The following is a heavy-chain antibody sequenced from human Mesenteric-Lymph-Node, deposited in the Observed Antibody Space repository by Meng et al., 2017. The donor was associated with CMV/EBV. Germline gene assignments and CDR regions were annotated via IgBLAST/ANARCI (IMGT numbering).Heavy chain of an antibody. CDR2: INPKSGGT. V-gene: IGHV1-2*02. Sequence: ASVKVSCKASGYTFTDYYIHWVRQAPGQGLEWMGWINPKSGGTNYAQKFQGRVTMTRDTSISTAYMELSRLRSDDTAVYYCASVEMATIYYYGMDVWGQGTTVTVSS. CDR3: ASVEMATIYYYGMDV. CDR1: GYTFTDYY. D-gene: IGHD5-24*01. J-gene: IGHJ6*02.